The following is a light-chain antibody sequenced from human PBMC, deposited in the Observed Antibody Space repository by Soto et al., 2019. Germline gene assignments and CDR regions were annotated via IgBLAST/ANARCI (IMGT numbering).Light chain of an antibody. CDR1: QSVSSY. J-gene: IGKJ5*01. V-gene: IGKV3-11*01. Sequence: EIVLTQSPATLSLSPGERATLSCRASQSVSSYLAWYQQKPGQAPRLLIYDASNRATGIPARFSGSGSGTDFTLTISSLEPEDFAVYYCQQRSNWLSITLAQGTRLEIK. CDR3: QQRSNWLSIT. CDR2: DAS.